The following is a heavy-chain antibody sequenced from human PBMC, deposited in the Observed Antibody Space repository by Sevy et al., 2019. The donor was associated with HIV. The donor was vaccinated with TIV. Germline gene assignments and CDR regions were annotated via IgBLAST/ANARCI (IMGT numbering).Heavy chain of an antibody. V-gene: IGHV3-7*01. Sequence: GGSLRLSCAASGFTFSVYWMNWVRQAPGKGLEWVANIKGDGSDNNYVDSVEGRFTISRDNGKNLLYLQMNSLRVEDTAVYYCAHETIGRFDSWGQGTLVTVSS. CDR1: GFTFSVYW. D-gene: IGHD3-16*01. CDR2: IKGDGSDN. J-gene: IGHJ4*02. CDR3: AHETIGRFDS.